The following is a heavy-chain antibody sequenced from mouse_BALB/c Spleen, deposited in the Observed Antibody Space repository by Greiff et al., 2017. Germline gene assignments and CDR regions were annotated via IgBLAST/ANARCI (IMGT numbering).Heavy chain of an antibody. V-gene: IGHV5-6-5*01. CDR1: GFTFSSYA. CDR3: ARESGYYFYFDY. Sequence: EVQRVESGGGLVKPGGSLKLSCAASGFTFSSYAMSWVRQTPEKRLEWVASISSGGSTYYPDSVKGRFTISRDNARNILYLQMSSLRSEDTAMYYCARESGYYFYFDYWGQGTTLTVSS. CDR2: ISSGGST. D-gene: IGHD2-3*01. J-gene: IGHJ2*01.